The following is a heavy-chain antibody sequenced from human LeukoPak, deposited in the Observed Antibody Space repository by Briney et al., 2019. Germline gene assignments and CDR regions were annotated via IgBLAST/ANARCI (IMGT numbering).Heavy chain of an antibody. CDR3: ARQRYSGSYEFDY. J-gene: IGHJ4*02. Sequence: PSETLSLTCSVSGGSISSSSYYWGWIRQPPGTGLEWLGSIYYSGSTHYNPSLKSRVTTSVGTSKNQFSLKLSSVTAADTAVYYCARQRYSGSYEFDYWGQGTLVTVSS. CDR2: IYYSGST. D-gene: IGHD1-26*01. V-gene: IGHV4-39*01. CDR1: GGSISSSSYY.